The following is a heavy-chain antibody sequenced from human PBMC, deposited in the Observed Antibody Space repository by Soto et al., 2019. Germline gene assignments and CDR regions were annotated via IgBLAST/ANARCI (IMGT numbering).Heavy chain of an antibody. J-gene: IGHJ5*01. CDR3: ARDRFTMVLISNWFDS. V-gene: IGHV1-3*01. D-gene: IGHD3-10*01. CDR2: INAGNGNT. CDR1: GYTFTSYA. Sequence: GASVKVSCKASGYTFTSYAMHWVRQAPGQRLEWMGWINAGNGNTKYSQKFQGRVTITRDTSASTAYMELSSLRSEDTAVYYCARDRFTMVLISNWFDSWGQGTLVTVSS.